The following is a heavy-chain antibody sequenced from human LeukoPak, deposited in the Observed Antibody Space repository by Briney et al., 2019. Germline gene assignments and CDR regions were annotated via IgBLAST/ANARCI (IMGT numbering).Heavy chain of an antibody. V-gene: IGHV4-34*01. CDR3: ASTPGRVVVTAGAFDI. CDR1: GGSFNGYY. CDR2: ISHSGST. J-gene: IGHJ3*02. D-gene: IGHD2-21*02. Sequence: IPSETLSLTCAVYGGSFNGYYWSWIRQPPGKGLEWIGEISHSGSTNYNPSLKSRVTISVDTSKNQFSLKLSSVTAADTAVYYCASTPGRVVVTAGAFDIWGQGTMVTVSS.